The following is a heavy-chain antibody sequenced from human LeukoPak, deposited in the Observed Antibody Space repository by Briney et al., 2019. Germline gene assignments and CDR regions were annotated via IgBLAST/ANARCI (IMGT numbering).Heavy chain of an antibody. CDR2: VTYDGNHK. Sequence: GGSLRLSCAASGFSFSNHGMNWVRQAPGKGLEWVAVVTYDGNHKNYADSVKGRFTISRDNSKNTLYLQMDSLRAEDTAVFYCARGSCSGGSCPYDFWGQGTLVTVSS. J-gene: IGHJ4*02. V-gene: IGHV3-33*05. D-gene: IGHD2-15*01. CDR1: GFSFSNHG. CDR3: ARGSCSGGSCPYDF.